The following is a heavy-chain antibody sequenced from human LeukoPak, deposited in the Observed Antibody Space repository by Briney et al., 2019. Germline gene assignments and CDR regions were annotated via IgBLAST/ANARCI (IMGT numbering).Heavy chain of an antibody. V-gene: IGHV3-7*01. CDR3: ARGVPYDSWSGPHYSDY. Sequence: GGSLRLSCAASGFTLSSYWMSWVRQAPGKGLEWVANIKQDGSAIYYVDSVKGRFTISRDSAKNSLYLQMNSLRAEDTAVYYCARGVPYDSWSGPHYSDYWGQGTLVTVSS. J-gene: IGHJ4*02. D-gene: IGHD3-3*01. CDR1: GFTLSSYW. CDR2: IKQDGSAI.